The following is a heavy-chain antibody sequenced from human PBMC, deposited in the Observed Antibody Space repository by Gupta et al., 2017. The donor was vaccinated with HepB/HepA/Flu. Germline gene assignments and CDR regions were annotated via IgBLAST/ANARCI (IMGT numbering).Heavy chain of an antibody. CDR2: IYSGGTT. CDR1: GGSIRSYY. D-gene: IGHD3-3*01. V-gene: IGHV4-4*07. J-gene: IGHJ5*02. CDR3: ARVEDADFTRDNWFDP. Sequence: QVQLQESGPGLVKPSETLSLTCTASGGSIRSYYWSCIRRPAGKGLEWIGRIYSGGTTIYNPSLESRVTMSVETSKKQFSLTLTSVTAADTAVYYCARVEDADFTRDNWFDPWGQGTRVIVSS.